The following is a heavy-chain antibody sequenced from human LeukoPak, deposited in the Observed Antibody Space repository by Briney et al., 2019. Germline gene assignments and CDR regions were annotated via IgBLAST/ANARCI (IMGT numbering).Heavy chain of an antibody. CDR2: IYYSGST. CDR1: GGSISSYY. D-gene: IGHD6-13*01. CDR3: ARHGAAAGTKGSDY. J-gene: IGHJ4*02. V-gene: IGHV4-59*08. Sequence: SETLSLTCTVSGGSISSYYWSWIRQPPGKGLEWIGYIYYSGSTNYNPSLKSRVTISVDTSKNQFSLKPTSVTAADTAVYYCARHGAAAGTKGSDYWGQGTLVTVSS.